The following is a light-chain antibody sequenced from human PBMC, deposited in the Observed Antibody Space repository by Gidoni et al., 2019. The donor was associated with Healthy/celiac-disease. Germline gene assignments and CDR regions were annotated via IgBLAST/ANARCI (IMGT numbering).Light chain of an antibody. CDR1: QSVSSN. CDR3: QQYNNWPPLT. J-gene: IGKJ4*01. CDR2: GAS. V-gene: IGKV3-15*01. Sequence: EIVMTQSPATLSVPPGERATLSCRASQSVSSNLAWYQQKPGQAPRLLIYGASTRATGIPARFSGSGSGTEFTLTISSLQSEDFAVYYCQQYNNWPPLTFGGGTKVEI.